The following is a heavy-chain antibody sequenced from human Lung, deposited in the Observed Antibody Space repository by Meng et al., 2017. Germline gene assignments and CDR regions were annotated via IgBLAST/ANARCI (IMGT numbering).Heavy chain of an antibody. D-gene: IGHD1-1*01. CDR2: INRDGTKS. CDR1: GFTFTDHW. CDR3: TNDRLNH. J-gene: IGHJ1*01. V-gene: IGHV3-74*01. Sequence: EGQLVESGGGLVPPGGSLRLSCAASGFTFTDHWMHWVRQGPGKGLVWVSRINRDGTKSTYADSVKGRFTISRDNAKNTLYLQMNNLRAEDTAFYYCTNDRLNHWGQGALVTVSS.